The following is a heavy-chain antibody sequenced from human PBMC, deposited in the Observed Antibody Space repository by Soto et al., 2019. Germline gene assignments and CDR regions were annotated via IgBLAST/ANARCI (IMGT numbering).Heavy chain of an antibody. J-gene: IGHJ5*02. CDR1: GYTFTSYD. V-gene: IGHV1-8*01. CDR3: ARGGYYDFWSGYNWFDP. D-gene: IGHD3-3*01. CDR2: MNPNSGNT. Sequence: ASVKVSCKASGYTFTSYDINWVRQATGQELEWMGWMNPNSGNTGYAQKFQGRVTMTRNTSISTAYMELSSLRSEDTAVYYCARGGYYDFWSGYNWFDPWGQGTLVTVSS.